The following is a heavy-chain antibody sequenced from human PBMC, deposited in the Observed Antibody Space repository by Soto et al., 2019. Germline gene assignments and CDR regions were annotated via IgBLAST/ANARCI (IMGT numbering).Heavy chain of an antibody. CDR1: GGSISSSSYY. V-gene: IGHV4-39*01. CDR3: ARSDDFWSGYYNGDYYYGMDV. CDR2: IYYSGST. J-gene: IGHJ6*02. Sequence: SETPSLTCTVSGGSISSSSYYWGWIRQPPGKGLEWSGSIYYSGSTYYNPSLKRRVTITVDTSKNQFSLKLSSVNAAETAVYYCARSDDFWSGYYNGDYYYGMDVWGQGTTVTGSS. D-gene: IGHD3-3*01.